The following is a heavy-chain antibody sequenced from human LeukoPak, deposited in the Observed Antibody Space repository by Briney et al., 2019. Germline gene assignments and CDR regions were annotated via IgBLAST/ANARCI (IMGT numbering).Heavy chain of an antibody. CDR2: IIPIFGTA. D-gene: IGHD3-10*01. J-gene: IGHJ6*03. Sequence: SVKVSCKASGGTFSSYAISWVRQAPGQGLEWMGGIIPIFGTANYAQKFQGRVTITTDESTSTAYMELSSLRSEDTAVYYCARAEVGGPPYYYYYMDVWGKGTTVTVSS. CDR3: ARAEVGGPPYYYYYMDV. CDR1: GGTFSSYA. V-gene: IGHV1-69*05.